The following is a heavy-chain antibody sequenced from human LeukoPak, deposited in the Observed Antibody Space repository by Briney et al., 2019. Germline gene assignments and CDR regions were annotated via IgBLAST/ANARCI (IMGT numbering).Heavy chain of an antibody. Sequence: PSQTLSLTCTVSGGSISSGDYYWSWIRQPPGKGLEWIGYIYYSGSTYYNPSLKSRVTISVDTSKNQFSLKLSSVTAADTAVYYCARQGAAAGSKLDYWGQGTLVTVSS. CDR2: IYYSGST. CDR3: ARQGAAAGSKLDY. D-gene: IGHD6-13*01. V-gene: IGHV4-30-4*01. CDR1: GGSISSGDYY. J-gene: IGHJ4*02.